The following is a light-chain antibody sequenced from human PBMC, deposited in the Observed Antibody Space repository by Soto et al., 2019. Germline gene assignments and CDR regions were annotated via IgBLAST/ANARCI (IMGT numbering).Light chain of an antibody. CDR3: QSYNGAPLT. J-gene: IGKJ4*01. CDR1: QGIRNH. V-gene: IGKV1-27*01. CDR2: AAS. Sequence: DIQMTQSPSSLSASVGDRVTITCRASQGIRNHLAWYQQKPGKVPKLLIFAASTLQSGVPSRFSGSGSGTDFTLTISSLQPEDVATYYCQSYNGAPLTFGGGTKVEIK.